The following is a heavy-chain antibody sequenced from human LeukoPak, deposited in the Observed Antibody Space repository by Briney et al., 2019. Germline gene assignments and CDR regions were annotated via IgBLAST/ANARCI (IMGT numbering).Heavy chain of an antibody. Sequence: PGGSLRLSCAASGFTFNNAWMSWVRQAPGRGLEWVGRITSKTDGGTTDYITPVKGRFTISRDDLKSTLYLQMDSLKTEDTAVYYCTTSTIYWGQGILVTVSA. CDR3: TTSTIY. CDR1: GFTFNNAW. D-gene: IGHD3-9*01. V-gene: IGHV3-15*01. CDR2: ITSKTDGGTT. J-gene: IGHJ4*02.